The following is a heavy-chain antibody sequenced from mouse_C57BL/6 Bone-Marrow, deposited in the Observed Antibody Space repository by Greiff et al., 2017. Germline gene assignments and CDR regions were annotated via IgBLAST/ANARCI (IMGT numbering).Heavy chain of an antibody. CDR1: GFNIKDDY. Sequence: EVQLQQSGAELVRPGASVKLSCTASGFNIKDDYMHWVKQRPEQGLEWIGWIDPENGDTEYASKFQGKATITADTSSNTAYLQLSSLTSEDTAVYYCATMMCDYWGQGTPLTVSS. D-gene: IGHD2-3*01. J-gene: IGHJ2*01. V-gene: IGHV14-4*01. CDR3: ATMMCDY. CDR2: IDPENGDT.